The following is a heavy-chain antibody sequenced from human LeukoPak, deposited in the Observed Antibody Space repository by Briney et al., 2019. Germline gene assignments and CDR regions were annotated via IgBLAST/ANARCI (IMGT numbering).Heavy chain of an antibody. V-gene: IGHV4-59*01. CDR2: IYYSGST. CDR1: GGSISSYY. D-gene: IGHD3-9*01. J-gene: IGHJ5*02. Sequence: SETLSLTCTVSGGSISSYYWSWIRQPPGKGLEWIGYIYYSGSTNYNPSLKSRVTISVDTSKNQFSLKLSSVTAADTAVYYCARILRYFDRDKGFDPWGQGTLVTVSS. CDR3: ARILRYFDRDKGFDP.